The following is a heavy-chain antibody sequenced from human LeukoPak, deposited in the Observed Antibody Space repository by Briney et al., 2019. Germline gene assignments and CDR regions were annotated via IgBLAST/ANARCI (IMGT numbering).Heavy chain of an antibody. Sequence: PSETLSLTCTVSGDSIGNQYWSWIRQPPGKGLEWIGYIYYSEYTKYNPSLESRVTISVDTSKNQFSLRLTSVTAADTAVYYCARISGYLNADAFDIWGQGTMVTVSS. D-gene: IGHD3-22*01. V-gene: IGHV4-59*11. J-gene: IGHJ3*02. CDR2: IYYSEYT. CDR1: GDSIGNQY. CDR3: ARISGYLNADAFDI.